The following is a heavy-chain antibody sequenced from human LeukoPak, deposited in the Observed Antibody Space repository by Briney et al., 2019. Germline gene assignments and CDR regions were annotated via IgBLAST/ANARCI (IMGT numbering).Heavy chain of an antibody. CDR1: GFTFSSYA. D-gene: IGHD4-17*01. Sequence: GGSLRLSCAASGFTFSSYAMHWVRQAPGKGLEWVAVISYDGSNKYYADSVKGRFTISRDNSKNTLYLQMNSLRAEDTAVYYCARGLYGDYDNYFDYWGQGTLVTVSS. CDR2: ISYDGSNK. CDR3: ARGLYGDYDNYFDY. V-gene: IGHV3-30-3*01. J-gene: IGHJ4*02.